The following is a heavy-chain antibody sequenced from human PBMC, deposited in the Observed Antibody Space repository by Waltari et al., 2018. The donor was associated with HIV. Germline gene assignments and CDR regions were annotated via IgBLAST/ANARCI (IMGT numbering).Heavy chain of an antibody. CDR2: INNAGTAR. CDR3: ATTHGSGDYDNDFDY. CDR1: GFTFSFYW. V-gene: IGHV3-7*01. J-gene: IGHJ4*02. D-gene: IGHD3-10*01. Sequence: EVQLVESGGGWVQPGGSLTLTCEASGFTFSFYWLSWVHQAPGKGLEWVANINNAGTARHYVDSVRGRFTISRDNGKTSLFLQMDSLSVEDTAVYYCATTHGSGDYDNDFDYWGQGTLV.